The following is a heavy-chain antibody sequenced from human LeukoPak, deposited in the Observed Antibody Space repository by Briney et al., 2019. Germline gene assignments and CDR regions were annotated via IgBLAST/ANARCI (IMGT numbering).Heavy chain of an antibody. CDR1: GFTFSSYG. CDR3: ASSRAGRGLDY. V-gene: IGHV3-33*01. CDR2: IWYDGSNK. J-gene: IGHJ4*02. Sequence: GGSLRLSCAASGFTFSSYGMHWVRQAPGKGLEWVAVIWYDGSNKYYADSVKGRFTISRDNSKNALYLQMNSLRAEDTAVYYCASSRAGRGLDYWGQGTLVTVSS. D-gene: IGHD2-15*01.